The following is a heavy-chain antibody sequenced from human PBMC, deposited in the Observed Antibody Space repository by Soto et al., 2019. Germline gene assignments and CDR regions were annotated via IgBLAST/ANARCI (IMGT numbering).Heavy chain of an antibody. CDR1: GITFSNYG. J-gene: IGHJ4*02. D-gene: IGHD3-22*01. CDR2: IWYDGRDK. V-gene: IGHV3-33*01. CDR3: VSGYGYFDN. Sequence: QVQLVESGGGVVQPGRSLRLSCAASGITFSNYGTHWVRQAPGKGLEWVAVIWYDGRDKYYADSVKGRFTISRDNSKNTLHLQMNSLTADDTAVYYRVSGYGYFDNGGQGTLVTVSS.